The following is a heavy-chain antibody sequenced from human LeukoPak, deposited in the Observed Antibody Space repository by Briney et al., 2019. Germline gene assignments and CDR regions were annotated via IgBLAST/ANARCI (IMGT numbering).Heavy chain of an antibody. CDR1: GFTVSSNY. J-gene: IGHJ4*02. Sequence: GSLRLSCAASGFTVSSNYMSWVRQAPGKGLEWVSVIYSGGSTYYADSVKGRFTISRDNSKNTLYLQMNSLRAEDTAVYYCAKSSKKYSSGWFDYWGQGTLVTVSS. D-gene: IGHD6-19*01. CDR3: AKSSKKYSSGWFDY. CDR2: IYSGGST. V-gene: IGHV3-66*01.